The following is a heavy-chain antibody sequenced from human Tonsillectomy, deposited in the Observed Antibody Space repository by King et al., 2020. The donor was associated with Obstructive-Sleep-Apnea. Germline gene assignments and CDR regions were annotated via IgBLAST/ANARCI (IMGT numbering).Heavy chain of an antibody. V-gene: IGHV4-39*07. CDR2: IYYRGHT. CDR3: ATVRIAARAFDI. CDR1: GASISTTTYN. Sequence: QLQESGPGLVKPSETLSLTCAVSGASISTTTYNWGWIRQSPGKGLEWIGSIYYRGHTYYHPSLKSRVSISAATPKNQFSLRLTSVTAADTAVYYCATVRIAARAFDIWGQGTMVTVSS. J-gene: IGHJ3*02. D-gene: IGHD6-25*01.